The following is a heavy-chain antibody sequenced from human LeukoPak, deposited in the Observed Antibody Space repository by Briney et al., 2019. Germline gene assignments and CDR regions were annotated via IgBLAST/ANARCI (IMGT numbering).Heavy chain of an antibody. D-gene: IGHD4-17*01. V-gene: IGHV1-69*05. CDR2: IILIFCTA. CDR1: GGTFSSYA. CDR3: ARPAEVIDGDYDAFDI. J-gene: IGHJ3*02. Sequence: SVKVSCKASGGTFSSYAISWVRQAPGQGLEWMVRIILIFCTANYAQKFQGRVTITMDESTSTAYMELSSLRSEDAAVYYCARPAEVIDGDYDAFDIWGQGTMVTVSS.